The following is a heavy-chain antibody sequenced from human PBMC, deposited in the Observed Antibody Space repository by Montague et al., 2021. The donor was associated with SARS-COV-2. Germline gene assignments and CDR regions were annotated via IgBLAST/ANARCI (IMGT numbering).Heavy chain of an antibody. CDR1: GGSISSYY. Sequence: SETLSLTCTVSGGSISSYYWSWIRQPPGKGLEWIGYIYYSGSTNYNPSPKSRVTISVDTSRNQFSLKLSSVTAADTAVYYCARAGWALAGTYYYYGMDVWGQGTTVTVSS. CDR3: ARAGWALAGTYYYYGMDV. J-gene: IGHJ6*02. D-gene: IGHD6-19*01. V-gene: IGHV4-59*01. CDR2: IYYSGST.